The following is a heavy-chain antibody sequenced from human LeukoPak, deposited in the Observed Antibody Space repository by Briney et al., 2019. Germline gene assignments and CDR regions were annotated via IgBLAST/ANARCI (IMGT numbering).Heavy chain of an antibody. V-gene: IGHV1-18*01. CDR2: ISAYNGNT. Sequence: ASVKVSCKASGYTFTSYGISWVRQAPGQGLEWMGWISAYNGNTNYAQKLQGRVTMTTDTSTSTAYMELRSLRSDDTAVYYCAIIAARPFDYYGMDVWGQGTTVTVSS. D-gene: IGHD6-6*01. CDR3: AIIAARPFDYYGMDV. CDR1: GYTFTSYG. J-gene: IGHJ6*02.